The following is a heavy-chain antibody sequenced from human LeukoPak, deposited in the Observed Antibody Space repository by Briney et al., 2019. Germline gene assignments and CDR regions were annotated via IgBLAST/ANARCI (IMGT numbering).Heavy chain of an antibody. V-gene: IGHV5-51*01. D-gene: IGHD6-13*01. Sequence: GASLKISCKGSGYSFTDYWIGWVRQMPGKGLEWMGTIYPGDSETRYSPSFQGQVTISADKSISTAYLQWSSLKALDTAMYYCARDGGGSWYYYYGMDVWGQGTTVTVSS. CDR3: ARDGGGSWYYYYGMDV. J-gene: IGHJ6*02. CDR1: GYSFTDYW. CDR2: IYPGDSET.